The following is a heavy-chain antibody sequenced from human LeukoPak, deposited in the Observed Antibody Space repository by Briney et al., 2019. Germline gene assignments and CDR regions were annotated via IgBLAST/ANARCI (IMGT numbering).Heavy chain of an antibody. CDR3: ARGRYYYDILTGYYTGAPAAYYFDY. CDR1: GGSFSGYY. CDR2: INHSGST. J-gene: IGHJ4*02. D-gene: IGHD3-9*01. Sequence: SETLSLTCAVYGGSFSGYYWSWIRQPPGKGLEWIGEINHSGSTNYNPSLKSRVTISVDTSKNQFSLKLSSATAADTAVYYCARGRYYYDILTGYYTGAPAAYYFDYWGQGTLVTVSS. V-gene: IGHV4-34*01.